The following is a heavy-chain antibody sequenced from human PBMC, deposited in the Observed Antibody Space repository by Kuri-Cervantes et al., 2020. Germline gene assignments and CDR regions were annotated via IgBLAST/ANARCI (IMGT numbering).Heavy chain of an antibody. J-gene: IGHJ4*02. CDR1: GGSISSSSYY. D-gene: IGHD1-26*01. V-gene: IGHV4-39*01. CDR3: ARTAANGIDY. Sequence: AGSLSLSCTVSGGSISSSSYYWGWIRQPPGTGLEWIGSIYYSGSTYYNPSLKSRVTISVDTSKNQFSLHLNSVTPEDTGVYFCARTAANGIDYWGQGTLVTVSS. CDR2: IYYSGST.